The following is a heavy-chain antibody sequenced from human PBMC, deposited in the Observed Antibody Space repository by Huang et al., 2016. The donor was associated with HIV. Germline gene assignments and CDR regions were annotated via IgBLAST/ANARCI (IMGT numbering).Heavy chain of an antibody. CDR2: IDGDGSST. V-gene: IGHV3-74*02. Sequence: EVELAESGGGSVRPGQSLRLSCVGSGFIFSDYWMHWVRTIPGKGLMWVARIDGDGSSTSYADSVKGRFTIYRDNAKNTVYLQMSSLRVDDTAVYYCVRAKEKGYDFWSGYRYWGQGVQVTVSS. CDR1: GFIFSDYW. CDR3: VRAKEKGYDFWSGYRY. J-gene: IGHJ4*01. D-gene: IGHD3-3*01.